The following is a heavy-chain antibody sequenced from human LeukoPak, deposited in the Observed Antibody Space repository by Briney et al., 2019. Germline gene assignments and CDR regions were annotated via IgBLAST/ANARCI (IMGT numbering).Heavy chain of an antibody. D-gene: IGHD6-13*01. J-gene: IGHJ4*02. CDR1: GFILSSQA. CDR3: ARDPGFLQQLGTQFDY. CDR2: ILSDGNNK. V-gene: IGHV3-30-3*01. Sequence: PGGSLRLSCGASGFILSSQAMHWVRQAPGKGLEWVAVILSDGNNKYYADSVKGRFTLFRDNSKNTLYLQMNSLRPEDTAVYYCARDPGFLQQLGTQFDYWGQGTLVTVSS.